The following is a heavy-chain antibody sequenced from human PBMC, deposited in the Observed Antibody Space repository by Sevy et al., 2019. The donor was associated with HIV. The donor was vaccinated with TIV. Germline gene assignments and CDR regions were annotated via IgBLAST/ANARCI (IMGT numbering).Heavy chain of an antibody. Sequence: GGSLRLSCAASGFSFSDYYMPWIRQAPGKGLEWVSYISSGSRYTNYADSVKGRFAISRDNAENSLYLQMSSLRAEDTAVYYCARVRVVAADYYFDYWGQGTLVTVSS. D-gene: IGHD6-13*01. V-gene: IGHV3-11*06. CDR1: GFSFSDYY. J-gene: IGHJ4*02. CDR2: ISSGSRYT. CDR3: ARVRVVAADYYFDY.